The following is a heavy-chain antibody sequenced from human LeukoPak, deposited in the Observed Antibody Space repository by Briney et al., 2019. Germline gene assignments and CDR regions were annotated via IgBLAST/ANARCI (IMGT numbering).Heavy chain of an antibody. CDR1: GFTFTNAW. Sequence: PGGSLRLSCAASGFTFTNAWMSWVRQAPGKGLDGVGRIKSTIDGGTTDYAAPVKGRFTISRDDSKNTLYLQMNSLKTEDTAVYYCTTDPYYDILTGYPYLGYWGQGTLVTVSS. CDR3: TTDPYYDILTGYPYLGY. D-gene: IGHD3-9*01. J-gene: IGHJ4*02. V-gene: IGHV3-15*01. CDR2: IKSTIDGGTT.